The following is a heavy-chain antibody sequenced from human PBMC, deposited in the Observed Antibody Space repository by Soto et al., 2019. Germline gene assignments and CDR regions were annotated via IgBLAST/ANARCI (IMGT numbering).Heavy chain of an antibody. Sequence: PGGSLRLSCAASGFTFSEKWMTWVRQAPGRGLEWEAHINQGGSEKFYVDSVKGRFIISRDNAKNSLSLQMNSLIDEDTAVYHCARGHYGLDVWGQGTTVTVSS. V-gene: IGHV3-7*03. J-gene: IGHJ6*02. CDR1: GFTFSEKW. CDR2: INQGGSEK. CDR3: ARGHYGLDV.